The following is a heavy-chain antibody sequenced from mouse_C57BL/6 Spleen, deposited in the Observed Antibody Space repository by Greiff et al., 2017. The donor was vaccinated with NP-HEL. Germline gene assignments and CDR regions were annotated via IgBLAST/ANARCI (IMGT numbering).Heavy chain of an antibody. J-gene: IGHJ3*01. V-gene: IGHV5-17*01. D-gene: IGHD1-1*01. CDR1: GFTFSDYG. CDR2: ISSGSSTI. CDR3: ARPITTVVASAWFAY. Sequence: EVKLVESGGGLVKPGGSLKLSCAASGFTFSDYGMHWVRQAPEKGLEWVAYISSGSSTIYYADTVKGRFTISRDNATNTLFLQMTSLRSEDTAMYYCARPITTVVASAWFAYWGQGTLVTVSA.